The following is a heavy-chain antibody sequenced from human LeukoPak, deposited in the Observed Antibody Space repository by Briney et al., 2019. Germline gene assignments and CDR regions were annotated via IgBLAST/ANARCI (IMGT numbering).Heavy chain of an antibody. J-gene: IGHJ3*01. CDR2: IGGSGEST. Sequence: GSLRLFLCASGFTFCTHAINWGRQAPGKGLEGVLNIGGSGESTYYADSVKGRFTISRDNSKNTVFLQMNSLSRDDTAVYYCARRGGSNGWGAFDVWGQGTTITVSS. CDR3: ARRGGSNGWGAFDV. CDR1: GFTFCTHA. V-gene: IGHV3-23*01. D-gene: IGHD2-8*01.